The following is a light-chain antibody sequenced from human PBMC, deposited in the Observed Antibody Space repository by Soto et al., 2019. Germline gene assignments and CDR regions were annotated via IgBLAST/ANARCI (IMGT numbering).Light chain of an antibody. V-gene: IGKV3-20*01. Sequence: EIVLTQSPGTLSLSPGERATLSCGASQSVTSNYLAWYQQKPGQAPRLLIYSASRRATGIPDRFTGSGSGTDFTLTINRVEPEDFAVYFCQQYAGSPRTFGQGTKVDSK. J-gene: IGKJ1*01. CDR3: QQYAGSPRT. CDR2: SAS. CDR1: QSVTSNY.